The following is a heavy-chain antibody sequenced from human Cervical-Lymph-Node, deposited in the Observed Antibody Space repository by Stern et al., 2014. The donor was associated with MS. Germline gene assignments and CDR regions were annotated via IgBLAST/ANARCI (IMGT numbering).Heavy chain of an antibody. D-gene: IGHD1-14*01. J-gene: IGHJ4*02. Sequence: VQLVQSGAEVKKPGASVKVSCKASGYTFTGYYMHWVRQAPGQGPEWMGWIHSNSGGTTYAQKVQGRVTVTRDTSISTVYMELSRLRSDDTAVYYCARGGTISCDYWGQGTLVTVSS. CDR3: ARGGTISCDY. CDR1: GYTFTGYY. V-gene: IGHV1-2*02. CDR2: IHSNSGGT.